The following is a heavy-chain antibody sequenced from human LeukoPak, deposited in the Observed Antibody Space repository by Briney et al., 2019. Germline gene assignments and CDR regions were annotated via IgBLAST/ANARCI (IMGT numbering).Heavy chain of an antibody. J-gene: IGHJ3*02. D-gene: IGHD1-7*01. CDR2: IYHSGST. V-gene: IGHV4-30-2*01. CDR1: GVSISSGGYS. Sequence: SETLSLTCAVSGVSISSGGYSWSWIRQPPGKGLEWIGYIYHSGSTYYNPSLKSRVTISVDRSKNQFSLKLSSVTAADTAVYYCARVDNWNLYAFDIWGQGTMVTVSS. CDR3: ARVDNWNLYAFDI.